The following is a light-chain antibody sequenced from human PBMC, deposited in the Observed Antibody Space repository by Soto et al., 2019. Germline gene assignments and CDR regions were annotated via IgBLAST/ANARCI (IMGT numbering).Light chain of an antibody. V-gene: IGLV2-8*01. CDR2: EVS. Sequence: QSALTQPPSASGSPGQSVTLSCTGTSSDGVGYNYVRRYQQHAGKAPKLMIYEVSKRPSGVPDRFSGSKSGNTASLTVSGLQAEDEADYYCSSYAGSNNFPYVFGTGTKVTVL. CDR1: SSDGVGYNY. CDR3: SSYAGSNNFPYV. J-gene: IGLJ1*01.